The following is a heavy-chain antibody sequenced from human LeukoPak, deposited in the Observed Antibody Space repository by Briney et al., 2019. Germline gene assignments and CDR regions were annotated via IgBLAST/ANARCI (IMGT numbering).Heavy chain of an antibody. CDR3: ARATPGRYFDY. CDR1: GFTFSSYW. J-gene: IGHJ4*02. D-gene: IGHD3-16*02. V-gene: IGHV3-74*01. Sequence: QPGGSLRLSCAASGFTFSSYWMYWVRQAPGKGLVWVSRINGDGSSTTYADSVKGRFTISRDNAKNTLYLQMNSLRAEDTAVYYCARATPGRYFDYWGQGTLVTVSS. CDR2: INGDGSST.